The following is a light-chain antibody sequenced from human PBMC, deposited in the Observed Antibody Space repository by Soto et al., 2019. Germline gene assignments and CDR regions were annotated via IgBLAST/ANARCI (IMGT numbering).Light chain of an antibody. V-gene: IGKV3-15*01. CDR1: QSVGSN. CDR3: QHYSNWPWT. CDR2: GAS. Sequence: EIVVTQSPATLSVSPGERATLSCRASQSVGSNLAWYQQRPGQAPRLLIYGASTRATGIPARFSGSGSGTEFTLTISSLQSEDFALYYCQHYSNWPWTFGQGTKVEIK. J-gene: IGKJ1*01.